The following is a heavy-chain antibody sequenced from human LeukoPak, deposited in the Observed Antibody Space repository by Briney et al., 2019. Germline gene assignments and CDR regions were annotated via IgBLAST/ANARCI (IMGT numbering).Heavy chain of an antibody. Sequence: PGGSLRLSCAASGFTFSSYSMNWVRQAPGKGLEWVSSISSSSSYIYYADSVKGRFTISRDNAKNSLYLQMNSLRAEDAAVYYCARDLGDCSSTSCHFWGQGTTVTVSS. D-gene: IGHD2-2*01. V-gene: IGHV3-21*01. CDR2: ISSSSSYI. J-gene: IGHJ6*02. CDR1: GFTFSSYS. CDR3: ARDLGDCSSTSCHF.